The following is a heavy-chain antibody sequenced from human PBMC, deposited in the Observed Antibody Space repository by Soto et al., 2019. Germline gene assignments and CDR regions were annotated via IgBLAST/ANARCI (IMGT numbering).Heavy chain of an antibody. V-gene: IGHV3-21*01. J-gene: IGHJ6*02. CDR1: GFTFSSYS. Sequence: PGGSLRLSCAASGFTFSSYSMNWVRQAPGKGLEWVSSISSSSSYIYYADSGKGRFTISRGNAKNSLYLQMNSLRAEDTAVYYCARDFSYYYGMDVWGQGTTVPLSS. CDR3: ARDFSYYYGMDV. CDR2: ISSSSSYI.